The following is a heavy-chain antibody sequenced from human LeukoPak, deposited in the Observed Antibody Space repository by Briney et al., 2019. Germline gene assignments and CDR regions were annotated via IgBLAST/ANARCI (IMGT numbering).Heavy chain of an antibody. CDR2: INQDGSEK. Sequence: SGGSLRLSCAASGFTFTTYWMGWVRQAPGKGLEWVANINQDGSEKYYVDSVKGRFTISRDNAKNSLYLQMNSLRAEDMALYYCAKGNSAVVAAPRYFDYWGQGTLVTVSS. V-gene: IGHV3-7*03. D-gene: IGHD2-15*01. J-gene: IGHJ4*02. CDR3: AKGNSAVVAAPRYFDY. CDR1: GFTFTTYW.